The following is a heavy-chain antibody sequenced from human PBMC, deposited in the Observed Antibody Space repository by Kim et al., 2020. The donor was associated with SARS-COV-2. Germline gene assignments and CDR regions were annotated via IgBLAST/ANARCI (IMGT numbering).Heavy chain of an antibody. Sequence: PSLQGRVTISVDTSKNQFSLKLSSVTAADTAVYYCARSGGSSRKPYYFDYWGQGTLVTVSS. D-gene: IGHD6-13*01. CDR3: ARSGGSSRKPYYFDY. V-gene: IGHV4-39*01. J-gene: IGHJ4*02.